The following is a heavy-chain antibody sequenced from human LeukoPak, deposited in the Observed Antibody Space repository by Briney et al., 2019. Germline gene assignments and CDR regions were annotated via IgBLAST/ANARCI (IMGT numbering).Heavy chain of an antibody. CDR1: GFILSTHR. D-gene: IGHD4-17*01. V-gene: IGHV3-7*01. CDR2: IKQDGSEK. J-gene: IGHJ4*02. Sequence: GGSLRLSCAGSGFILSTHRMIWVRQAPGKGLEWVANIKQDGSEKYYVDSVKGRFTISRDNTKSSMYLEMNSLRAEDTAVYYCVRDPDGEYDFWDQGTLVTVSS. CDR3: VRDPDGEYDF.